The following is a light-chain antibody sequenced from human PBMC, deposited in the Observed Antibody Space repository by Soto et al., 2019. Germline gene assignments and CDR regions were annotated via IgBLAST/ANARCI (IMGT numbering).Light chain of an antibody. CDR3: QQYGSPRT. CDR1: QGVTTN. J-gene: IGKJ5*01. V-gene: IGKV3-15*01. CDR2: DVS. Sequence: VMTQSQATLSVSPGERATLSCRAGQGVTTNFAWYQQKSGQSPRLLIYDVSIRATGVPARFSATGSETDFTLTISRLEPEDFAVYYCQQYGSPRTFGQGTRLEIK.